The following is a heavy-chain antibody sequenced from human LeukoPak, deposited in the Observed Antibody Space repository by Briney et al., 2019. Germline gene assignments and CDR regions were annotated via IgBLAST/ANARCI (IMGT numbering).Heavy chain of an antibody. CDR1: GYTFTSYD. D-gene: IGHD3-3*01. CDR3: ARGLFKYGTLLRFLEWINWFDP. Sequence: GASVKVSCKASGYTFTSYDINWVRQATGQGLEWMGWMNPNSGNTGYAQKFQGRVTITRNTSISTAYMELSSLRSEDTAVYYCARGLFKYGTLLRFLEWINWFDPWGQGTLVTVSS. J-gene: IGHJ5*02. V-gene: IGHV1-8*03. CDR2: MNPNSGNT.